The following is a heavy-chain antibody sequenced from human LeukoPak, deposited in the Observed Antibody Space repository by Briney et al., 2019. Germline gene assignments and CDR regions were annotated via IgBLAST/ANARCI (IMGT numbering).Heavy chain of an antibody. CDR3: ARDILRFLEWTDDAYDI. D-gene: IGHD3-3*01. J-gene: IGHJ3*02. CDR1: GGSISSYH. V-gene: IGHV4-4*07. Sequence: SETLSLTCTVSGGSISSYHWSWIRQPAGKGLEWIGRIYTSGSTNYNPSLKSRVTMSVDTSKNQFSLKLSSVTAADTAVYYCARDILRFLEWTDDAYDIWSQGTMVTVSS. CDR2: IYTSGST.